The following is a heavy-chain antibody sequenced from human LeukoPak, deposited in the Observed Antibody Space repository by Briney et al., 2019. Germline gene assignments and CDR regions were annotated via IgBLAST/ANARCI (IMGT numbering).Heavy chain of an antibody. CDR2: IKQDGSEK. D-gene: IGHD3-10*01. CDR3: AREYYYGSGSYGY. Sequence: GGSPRLSCAASGFTLSSYWMAWVRQAPGKGLEWVANIKQDGSEKYFVDSVKGRFTISRDNTKNSLYLQMNSLRAEDTAVYYCAREYYYGSGSYGYWGQGTLVTVSS. CDR1: GFTLSSYW. J-gene: IGHJ4*02. V-gene: IGHV3-7*01.